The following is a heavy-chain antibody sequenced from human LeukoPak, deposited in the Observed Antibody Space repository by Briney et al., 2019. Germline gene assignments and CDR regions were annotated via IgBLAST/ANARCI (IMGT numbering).Heavy chain of an antibody. D-gene: IGHD3-16*02. V-gene: IGHV3-66*01. J-gene: IGHJ4*02. CDR3: ARDDYVWGSYPKE. CDR1: GFTVSSNY. CDR2: IYSGGST. Sequence: QPGGSLRLSCAASGFTVSSNYMSWVRQAPGKGLEWVSVIYSGGSTYYADSVKGRFTISGDNSKNTLYLQMNSLRAEDTAVYYCARDDYVWGSYPKEWGQGTLVTVSS.